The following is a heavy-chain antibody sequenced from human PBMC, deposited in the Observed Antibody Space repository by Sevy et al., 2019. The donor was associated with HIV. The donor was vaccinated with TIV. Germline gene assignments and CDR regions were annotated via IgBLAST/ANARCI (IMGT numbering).Heavy chain of an antibody. J-gene: IGHJ6*02. V-gene: IGHV3-30*03. CDR1: GFSFSKYG. D-gene: IGHD6-13*01. Sequence: GGSLRLSCAASGFSFSKYGMHWVRQAPGKGLEWVAVISSDGSDRDYADSVKGRFTISRDNSKDTVYLQMNSLRADDPDVYFCVNSWGRFGGSSWIYYCYGMDVWGQGTTVTVSS. CDR3: VNSWGRFGGSSWIYYCYGMDV. CDR2: ISSDGSDR.